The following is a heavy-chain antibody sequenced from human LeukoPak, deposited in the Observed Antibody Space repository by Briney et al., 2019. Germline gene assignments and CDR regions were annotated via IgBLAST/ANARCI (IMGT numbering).Heavy chain of an antibody. J-gene: IGHJ4*02. Sequence: ASVKVSCKXSGGTFSSYAISWVRQAPGQGLEWMGGIIPIFGTANYSQKFQGRVTITADESTSTAYMELSSLRSEDTAVYYCARVLGTSGWYGADYWGQGTLVAVSS. CDR3: ARVLGTSGWYGADY. V-gene: IGHV1-69*13. D-gene: IGHD6-19*01. CDR2: IIPIFGTA. CDR1: GGTFSSYA.